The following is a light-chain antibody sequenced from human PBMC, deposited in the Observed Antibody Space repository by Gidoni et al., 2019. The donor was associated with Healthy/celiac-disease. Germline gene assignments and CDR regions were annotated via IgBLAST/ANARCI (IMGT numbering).Light chain of an antibody. CDR1: QGISNY. Sequence: DIQMTQSPSSLSASVGDRVTITCRASQGISNYLAWYHQKPGKVLKLLIYAASTLQSGVPSRFSGIGSGTDFTLTISSLQPEDVATYYCQKYTRAPRTFGQGTKVEIK. CDR2: AAS. CDR3: QKYTRAPRT. V-gene: IGKV1-27*01. J-gene: IGKJ1*01.